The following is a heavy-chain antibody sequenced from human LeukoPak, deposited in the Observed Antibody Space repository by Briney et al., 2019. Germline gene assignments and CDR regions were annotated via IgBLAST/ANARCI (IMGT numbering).Heavy chain of an antibody. V-gene: IGHV6-1*01. CDR1: GDSVSSNSAA. CDR2: TYYRSKWYN. Sequence: SQTLSLTCAISGDSVSSNSAAWNWIRQSPSRGLEWLGRTYYRSKWYNDYAVSVKSRITINPDTSKNQFSLQLNSVTPADTAVYYCARDHEQWLVPFDAFDIWGQGTMVTVSS. D-gene: IGHD6-19*01. J-gene: IGHJ3*02. CDR3: ARDHEQWLVPFDAFDI.